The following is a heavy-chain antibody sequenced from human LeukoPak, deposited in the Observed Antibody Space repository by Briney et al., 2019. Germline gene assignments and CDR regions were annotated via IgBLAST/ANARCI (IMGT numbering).Heavy chain of an antibody. D-gene: IGHD2-2*01. Sequence: SQTLSLTCAISGDSLSSNSVTWNWIRQSPSRGLEWLGRTYYRSTWYNDYPVSVRGRITVNPDTSKNQFSLHLNSVTPEDTAVYYCARRLTQYDCFDPWGQGILVTVSS. CDR3: ARRLTQYDCFDP. J-gene: IGHJ5*02. CDR1: GDSLSSNSVT. V-gene: IGHV6-1*01. CDR2: TYYRSTWYN.